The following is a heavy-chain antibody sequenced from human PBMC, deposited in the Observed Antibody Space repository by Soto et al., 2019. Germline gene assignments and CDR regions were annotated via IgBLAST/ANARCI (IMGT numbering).Heavy chain of an antibody. CDR1: GGSISSYY. D-gene: IGHD1-1*01. Sequence: QVQLQESGPGLVKPSETLSLTCTVSGGSISSYYWSWIRQPPGQGLEWIGYIYYSGSTNYNPSLKSLVTISVDTSKNQFSLKLSSVTAAATAVYYCARRYGYSFDYWGQGTLVTVSS. V-gene: IGHV4-59*08. CDR2: IYYSGST. J-gene: IGHJ4*02. CDR3: ARRYGYSFDY.